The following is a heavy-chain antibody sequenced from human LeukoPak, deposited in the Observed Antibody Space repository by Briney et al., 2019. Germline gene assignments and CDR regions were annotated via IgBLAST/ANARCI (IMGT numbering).Heavy chain of an antibody. CDR1: GGSVTSTNW. J-gene: IGHJ4*02. V-gene: IGHV4/OR15-8*01. D-gene: IGHD3-3*01. CDR3: AREGGFYRPLDY. Sequence: SQTLSLTCDVSGGSVTSTNWWAWVRHPPGKGLEWIGEVHLDGRPNYNPPLRSRLTMSVDLPETHISLTLTSLTPPTPPVYYCAREGGFYRPLDYSGQGTLVTVSS. CDR2: VHLDGRP.